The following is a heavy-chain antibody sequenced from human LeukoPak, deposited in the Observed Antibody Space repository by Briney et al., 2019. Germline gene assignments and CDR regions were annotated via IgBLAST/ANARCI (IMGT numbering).Heavy chain of an antibody. D-gene: IGHD2-15*01. CDR1: GYTFTSYY. CDR2: INPSGGST. Sequence: PVASVKVSCKASGYTFTSYYIHWVRQAPGEGLEWMGIINPSGGSTSYAQRFQGRVTMTRDMSTSTVYMELSSLRSEDTAVYYCARGTADIVVVVAALRVFDIWGQGTMVTVSS. CDR3: ARGTADIVVVVAALRVFDI. V-gene: IGHV1-46*01. J-gene: IGHJ3*02.